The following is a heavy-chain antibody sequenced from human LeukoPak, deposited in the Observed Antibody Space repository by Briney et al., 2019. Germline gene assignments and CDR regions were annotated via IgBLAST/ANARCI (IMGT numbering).Heavy chain of an antibody. D-gene: IGHD3-10*01. CDR2: IYYSGST. V-gene: IGHV4-39*07. CDR1: GGSITSSRYY. CDR3: ARVRGFDASDI. J-gene: IGHJ3*02. Sequence: SETLSLTCTVSGGSITSSRYYWGWIRQPPGKGLEWIGSIYYSGSTYDNPSLKIRVTISVATSKNQFSLKLSSVTAADTAVYYCARVRGFDASDIWGQGTMVTVSS.